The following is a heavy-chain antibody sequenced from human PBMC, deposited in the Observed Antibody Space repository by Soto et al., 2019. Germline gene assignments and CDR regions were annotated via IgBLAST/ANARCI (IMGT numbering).Heavy chain of an antibody. D-gene: IGHD1-26*01. CDR2: ISPIFGTA. Sequence: QVQLVQSGAEVKKPGSSVKVSCKASGGTFSSYAISWVRQAPGQGLEWMGGISPIFGTANYAQKFQGRVTITADESTSTAYMELRSLRSEDSAVYYCARGPELLRPQPFDYWGQGTLVTVSS. CDR3: ARGPELLRPQPFDY. CDR1: GGTFSSYA. V-gene: IGHV1-69*12. J-gene: IGHJ4*02.